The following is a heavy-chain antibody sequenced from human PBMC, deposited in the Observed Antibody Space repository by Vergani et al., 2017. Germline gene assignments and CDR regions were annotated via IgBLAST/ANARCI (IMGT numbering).Heavy chain of an antibody. Sequence: EVQLLESGGGLVQPGGSLRLSCAASGFTFSSYAMSWVRQAPGKGLEWVSAISGSGGSTYYAASVKGRFTISRDNSKNTLYLQMNSLRAEDTAVYYCAKDFCSSTSCYTPPDAFDIWGQGTMVTVSS. D-gene: IGHD2-2*02. CDR3: AKDFCSSTSCYTPPDAFDI. CDR2: ISGSGGST. J-gene: IGHJ3*02. V-gene: IGHV3-23*01. CDR1: GFTFSSYA.